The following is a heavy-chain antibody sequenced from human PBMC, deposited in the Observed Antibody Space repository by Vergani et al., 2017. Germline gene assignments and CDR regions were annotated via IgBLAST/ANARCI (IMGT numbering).Heavy chain of an antibody. D-gene: IGHD3-3*01. V-gene: IGHV2-5*08. CDR2: IYWDDDK. CDR1: GGSISSYYW. CDR3: AHRHHDFYLSHNWFDP. J-gene: IGHJ5*02. Sequence: QESGPGLVKPSQTLSLTCTVSGGSISSYYWSWIRQPPGKALEWLALIYWDDDKRYSPSLKSRLTITKDTSKNQVVLTMTNMDPVDTATYYCAHRHHDFYLSHNWFDPWGQGTLVTVSS.